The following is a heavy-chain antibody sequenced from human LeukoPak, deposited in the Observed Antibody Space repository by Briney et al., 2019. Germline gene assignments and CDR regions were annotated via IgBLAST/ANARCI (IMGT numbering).Heavy chain of an antibody. J-gene: IGHJ4*02. CDR1: GYSISSGYY. CDR3: ARLDTIFGVAKGFDY. V-gene: IGHV4-38-2*02. CDR2: IYHSGST. Sequence: SETLSLTCTVSGYSISSGYYWGWIRQPPGKGLEWIGSIYHSGSTYYNPSLKSRVTISVDTSKNQFSLKLSSVTAADTAVYYCARLDTIFGVAKGFDYWGQGTLVTVSS. D-gene: IGHD3-3*01.